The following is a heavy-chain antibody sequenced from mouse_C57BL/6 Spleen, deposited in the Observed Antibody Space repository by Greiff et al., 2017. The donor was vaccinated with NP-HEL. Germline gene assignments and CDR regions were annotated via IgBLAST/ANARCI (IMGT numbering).Heavy chain of an antibody. V-gene: IGHV5-4*01. CDR2: ISDGGSYT. D-gene: IGHD2-5*01. J-gene: IGHJ2*01. CDR1: GFTFSSYA. CDR3: ARGRYSNYFDY. Sequence: EVQRVESGGGLVKPGGSLKLSCAASGFTFSSYAMSWVRQTPEKRLEWVATISDGGSYTYYPDNVKGRFTISRDNAKNNLYLQMSHLKSEDTAMYYCARGRYSNYFDYWGQGTTLTVSS.